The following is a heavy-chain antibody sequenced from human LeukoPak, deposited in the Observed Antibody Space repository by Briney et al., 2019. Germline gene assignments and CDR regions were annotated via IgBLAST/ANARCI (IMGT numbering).Heavy chain of an antibody. V-gene: IGHV7-4-1*02. D-gene: IGHD1-14*01. CDR1: GYA. CDR3: ARDTAREPITLPFDP. J-gene: IGHJ5*02. CDR2: INTNTGNP. Sequence: ASVTVSCTASGYAMNWVRQAPGQGLGWMGWINTNTGNPTYAQGFTGRFVFSLDTSVSTAYLQISSLKAEDTAVYYCARDTAREPITLPFDPWGQGTLVTVSS.